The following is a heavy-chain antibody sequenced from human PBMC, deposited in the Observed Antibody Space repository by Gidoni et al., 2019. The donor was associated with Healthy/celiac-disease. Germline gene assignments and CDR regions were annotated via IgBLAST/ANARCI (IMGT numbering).Heavy chain of an antibody. J-gene: IGHJ4*02. CDR1: GFTFSDYY. D-gene: IGHD1-1*01. CDR3: ARGETLGTTHFDY. CDR2: ISSSSSYT. Sequence: QVQLVESGGGLVKPGGSLRLSCAASGFTFSDYYMSWIRQAPGKGLEWVSYISSSSSYTNYADSVKGRFTISRDNAKNSLYLQMNSLRAEDTAVYYCARGETLGTTHFDYWGQGTLVTVSS. V-gene: IGHV3-11*05.